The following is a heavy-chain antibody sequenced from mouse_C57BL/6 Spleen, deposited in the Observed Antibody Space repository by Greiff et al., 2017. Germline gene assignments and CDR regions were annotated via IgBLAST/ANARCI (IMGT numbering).Heavy chain of an antibody. J-gene: IGHJ4*01. Sequence: VKVVESGAELVKPGASVKISCKASGYAFSSYWMNWVKQRPGKGLEWIGQIYPGDGDTNYNGKFKGKATLTADKSSSTAYMQLSSLTSEDSAVYFCARGEFPYAMDYWGQGTSVTVSS. CDR2: IYPGDGDT. V-gene: IGHV1-80*01. CDR3: ARGEFPYAMDY. CDR1: GYAFSSYW.